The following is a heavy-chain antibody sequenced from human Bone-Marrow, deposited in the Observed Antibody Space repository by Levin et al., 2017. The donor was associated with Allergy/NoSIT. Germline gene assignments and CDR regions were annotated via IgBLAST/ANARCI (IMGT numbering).Heavy chain of an antibody. J-gene: IGHJ4*02. CDR1: GFIFNDFA. CDR2: IMWDSSRM. D-gene: IGHD1-7*01. CDR3: VKDRTSVDNWNYGGPFES. Sequence: SLKISCEASGFIFNDFAMHWVRQVPGKGLEWVSGIMWDSSRMDYADSVKGRFIISRDNAKKSLYLEMNGLRVDDTALYYCVKDRTSVDNWNYGGPFESWGQGTLVTVSS. V-gene: IGHV3-9*01.